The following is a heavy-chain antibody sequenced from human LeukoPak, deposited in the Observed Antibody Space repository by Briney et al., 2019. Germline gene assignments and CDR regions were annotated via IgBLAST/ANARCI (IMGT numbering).Heavy chain of an antibody. D-gene: IGHD2-15*01. V-gene: IGHV3-23*01. CDR1: GFSFSTYA. Sequence: PGGSLRLSCEASGFSFSTYAMNWVRQAPGKGLEWVSSIIGSGGSTYFADSVRGRFTISRDNSKNTLYLQMNSLRAEDTARYYCAKATLGSGSGARCYPFDYWGQGTLVNVSS. CDR3: AKATLGSGSGARCYPFDY. J-gene: IGHJ4*02. CDR2: IIGSGGST.